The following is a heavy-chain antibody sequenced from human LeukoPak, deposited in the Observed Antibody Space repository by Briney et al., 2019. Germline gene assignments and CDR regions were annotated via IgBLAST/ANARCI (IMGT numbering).Heavy chain of an antibody. V-gene: IGHV3-23*01. CDR3: GNIMNSVTTF. J-gene: IGHJ4*02. D-gene: IGHD4-17*01. Sequence: GGSLRLSCAASGFIFSSYAMTWVRQAPGKGLEWVSVMSGGGAHTYYSDSVKGRFTISRGSSKNTLYLQMNSLRAEDTAVYYCGNIMNSVTTFWGQGTLVTVSS. CDR1: GFIFSSYA. CDR2: MSGGGAHT.